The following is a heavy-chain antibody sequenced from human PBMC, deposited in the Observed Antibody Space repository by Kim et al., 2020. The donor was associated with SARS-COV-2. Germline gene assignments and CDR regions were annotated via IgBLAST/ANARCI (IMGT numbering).Heavy chain of an antibody. CDR3: ARYCSSTSCYVGGGYYY. CDR2: ISTSGNTI. Sequence: GGSLRLSCAASGFTFSSYEMNWVRQAPGKGLEWVSYISTSGNTIYYADSVQGRFTISRDNGKNSLYLQMNGLRAEDTALYYCARYCSSTSCYVGGGYYY. J-gene: IGHJ6*01. CDR1: GFTFSSYE. D-gene: IGHD2-2*01. V-gene: IGHV3-48*03.